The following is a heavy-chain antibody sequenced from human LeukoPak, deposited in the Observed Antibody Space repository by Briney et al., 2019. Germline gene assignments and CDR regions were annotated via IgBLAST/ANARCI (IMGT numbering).Heavy chain of an antibody. V-gene: IGHV4-39*01. CDR2: FYYGGST. Sequence: SETLSFTCTVSGGSISGSNYYWAWIRQPPGKGLEWIGSFYYGGSTYYNPSLKSRVTISADTSKNQFSLKLSSLTAADTAVYYCARQDYSGSHYKSDFDYWGQGTLVTVSS. D-gene: IGHD1-26*01. CDR1: GGSISGSNYY. CDR3: ARQDYSGSHYKSDFDY. J-gene: IGHJ4*02.